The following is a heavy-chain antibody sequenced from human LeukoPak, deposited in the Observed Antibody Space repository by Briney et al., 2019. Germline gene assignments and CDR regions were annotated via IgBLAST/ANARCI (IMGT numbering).Heavy chain of an antibody. J-gene: IGHJ4*02. Sequence: SETLSLTCTVSGGSISSYYWSWIRQPPGKGLEWIGYIYYSGSTNYNPSLKSRVTISVDTSKNQSSLKLSSVTAADTAVYYCARGAFYGDYDYWGQGTLVTVSS. D-gene: IGHD4-17*01. CDR1: GGSISSYY. V-gene: IGHV4-59*01. CDR2: IYYSGST. CDR3: ARGAFYGDYDY.